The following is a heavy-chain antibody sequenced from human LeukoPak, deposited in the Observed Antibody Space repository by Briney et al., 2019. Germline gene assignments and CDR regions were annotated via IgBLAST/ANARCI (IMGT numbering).Heavy chain of an antibody. D-gene: IGHD6-19*01. CDR2: ISSSGSTI. CDR1: GFTFSSYS. V-gene: IGHV3-48*04. J-gene: IGHJ6*02. CDR3: ARDENSSGWYYEPRYYYYGMDV. Sequence: TGGSLRLSCAASGFTFSSYSMSWIRQAPGKGLEWVSYISSSGSTIYYADSVKGRFTISRDNAKNSLYLQMNSLRAEDTAVYYCARDENSSGWYYEPRYYYYGMDVWGQGTTVTVSS.